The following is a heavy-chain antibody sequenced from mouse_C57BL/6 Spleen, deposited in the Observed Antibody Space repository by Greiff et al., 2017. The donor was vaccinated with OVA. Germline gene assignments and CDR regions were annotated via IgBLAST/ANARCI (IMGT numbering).Heavy chain of an antibody. CDR2: IDPEDGET. V-gene: IGHV14-2*01. CDR3: ARSNFGGSPSGFAY. J-gene: IGHJ3*01. CDR1: GFNIKDYY. Sequence: VHVKQSGAELVKPGASVKLSCTASGFNIKDYYMHWVKQRTEQGLEWIGRIDPEDGETKYAPKFQGKATITADTSSNTAYLQLSSLTSEDTAVYDGARSNFGGSPSGFAYWGQGTLVTVSA. D-gene: IGHD1-1*02.